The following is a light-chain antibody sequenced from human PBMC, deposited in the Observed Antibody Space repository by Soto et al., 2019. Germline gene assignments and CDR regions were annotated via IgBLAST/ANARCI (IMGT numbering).Light chain of an antibody. Sequence: EIVLTQSPGTLSLSPGERATLSCRASQSVSSSYLAWYQQKPGQAPRLLIYGASSRATGIPDRFSGSGSGTDFALTISTLQPEAFAVYYCQEYDSSLGFTFGGGAKVVIK. J-gene: IGKJ4*01. CDR2: GAS. V-gene: IGKV3-20*01. CDR1: QSVSSSY. CDR3: QEYDSSLGFT.